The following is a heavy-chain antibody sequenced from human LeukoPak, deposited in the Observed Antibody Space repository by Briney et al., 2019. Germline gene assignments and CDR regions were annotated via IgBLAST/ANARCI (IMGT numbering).Heavy chain of an antibody. CDR2: MSSSGIS. D-gene: IGHD2-15*01. CDR3: ATGAAPPWFDP. Sequence: SETLSLTCTVSNGSISSDTYVWSWIRQPAGNGLDCIRRMSSSGISTYSPSLKSRVTISIDTSRNQFSMNLYSVTAADKAVYYCATGAAPPWFDPWGQGTLVTVSS. V-gene: IGHV4-61*02. CDR1: NGSISSDTYV. J-gene: IGHJ5*02.